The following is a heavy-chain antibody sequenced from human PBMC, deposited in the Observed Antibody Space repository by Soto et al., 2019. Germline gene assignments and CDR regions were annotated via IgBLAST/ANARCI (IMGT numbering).Heavy chain of an antibody. J-gene: IGHJ4*02. V-gene: IGHV1-2*04. CDR2: INPNSGGT. CDR1: GYTFTGYY. Sequence: GASVKVSCKASGYTFTGYYMHWVRQAPGQGLEWMEWINPNSGGTNYAQKFQGWVTMTRDTSRNQFSLKLASVTATDTAVYYCASQKLDVPAYFDYWGQGTLVPVS. D-gene: IGHD2-2*03. CDR3: ASQKLDVPAYFDY.